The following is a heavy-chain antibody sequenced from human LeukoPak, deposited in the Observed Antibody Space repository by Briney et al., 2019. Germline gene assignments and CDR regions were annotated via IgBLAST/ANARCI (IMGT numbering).Heavy chain of an antibody. D-gene: IGHD3-10*01. J-gene: IGHJ6*02. CDR1: GGSISSSSYY. CDR2: IYYSGST. CDR3: ARHPTSGYYYYGMDV. V-gene: IGHV4-39*01. Sequence: SETLSLTCTVSGGSISSSSYYWGWLRQPPGQGLEWIGSIYYSGSTYYNPSLKSRVTISVDTSKNQFSLKLSSVTAADTAVYYCARHPTSGYYYYGMDVWGQGTTVTVSS.